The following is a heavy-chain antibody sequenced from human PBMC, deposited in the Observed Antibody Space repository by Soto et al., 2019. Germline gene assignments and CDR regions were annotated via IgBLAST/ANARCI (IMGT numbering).Heavy chain of an antibody. J-gene: IGHJ4*02. CDR2: ISAYNGNT. CDR3: ARDAILRQLVPKSLDY. Sequence: GASVKVSCKASGYTFTSYGISWVRQAPGQGLEWMGWISAYNGNTNYAQKLQGRVTMTTDTSTSTAYMELRSLRSDDTAVYYCARDAILRQLVPKSLDYWGQGTLVTVSS. V-gene: IGHV1-18*01. D-gene: IGHD6-6*01. CDR1: GYTFTSYG.